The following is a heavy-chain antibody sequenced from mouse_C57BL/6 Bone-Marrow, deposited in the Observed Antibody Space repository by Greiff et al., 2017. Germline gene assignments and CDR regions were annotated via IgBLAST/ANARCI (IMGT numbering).Heavy chain of an antibody. CDR3: ARAPFYYGNSAWFAY. CDR2: IHPNSGST. D-gene: IGHD2-1*01. CDR1: GYTFTSYW. V-gene: IGHV1-64*01. J-gene: IGHJ3*01. Sequence: QVQLKQPGAELVKPGASVKLSCKASGYTFTSYWMHWVKQRPGQGLEWIGMIHPNSGSTNYNEKFKSKATLTVDKSSSTAYMQLSSLTSEDSAVYYRARAPFYYGNSAWFAYWGQGTLVTVSA.